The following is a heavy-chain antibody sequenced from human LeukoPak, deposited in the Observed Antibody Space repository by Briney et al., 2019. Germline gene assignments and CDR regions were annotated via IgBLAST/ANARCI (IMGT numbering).Heavy chain of an antibody. CDR3: ATGDSSGYYYGFDY. D-gene: IGHD3-22*01. Sequence: ASVKLSCKVSGYTLTELSMHWVRQAPGKGREWMGGFDPEDGETIYAQKYQGRVTMTEDTPTDTAYMELSSLRSEDTAVYYCATGDSSGYYYGFDYWGQGTLVTVSS. CDR2: FDPEDGET. V-gene: IGHV1-24*01. J-gene: IGHJ4*02. CDR1: GYTLTELS.